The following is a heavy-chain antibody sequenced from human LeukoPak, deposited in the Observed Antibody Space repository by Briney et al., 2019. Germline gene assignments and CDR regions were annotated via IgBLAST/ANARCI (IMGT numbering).Heavy chain of an antibody. CDR2: IIPIFGTA. CDR1: GGTFSSYA. V-gene: IGHV1-69*13. CDR3: ARDGCSSTSCFRTGGYYYYGMDV. J-gene: IGHJ6*02. Sequence: SVKVSCKASGGTFSSYAVSWVRQAPGQGLEWMAGIIPIFGTANYAQKFQGRVTITADESTSTAYMELSSLRSEDTAVYYCARDGCSSTSCFRTGGYYYYGMDVWGQGTTVTVSS. D-gene: IGHD2-2*01.